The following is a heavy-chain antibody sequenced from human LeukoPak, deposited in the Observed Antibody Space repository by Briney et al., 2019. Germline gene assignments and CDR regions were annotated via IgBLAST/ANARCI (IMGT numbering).Heavy chain of an antibody. D-gene: IGHD3-9*01. V-gene: IGHV4-34*01. Sequence: SETLSLICAVYGGSFSGYYWSWIRQPPGKGLEWIGEINHSGSTNYNPSLKSRVTISVDTSKNQFSLRLSSVTAADTAVYYCARITIFPPVYYYYGMDVWGQGTTVTVSS. CDR1: GGSFSGYY. CDR3: ARITIFPPVYYYYGMDV. J-gene: IGHJ6*02. CDR2: INHSGST.